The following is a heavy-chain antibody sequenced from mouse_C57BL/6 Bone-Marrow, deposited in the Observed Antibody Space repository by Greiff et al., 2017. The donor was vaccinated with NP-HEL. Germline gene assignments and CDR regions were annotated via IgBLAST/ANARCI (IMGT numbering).Heavy chain of an antibody. J-gene: IGHJ2*01. CDR2: ISSGSSTI. D-gene: IGHD1-1*01. CDR3: ARPGPYYYGSSYFDY. Sequence: EVMLVESGGGLVKPGGSLKLSCAASGFTFSDYGMHWVRQAPEKGLEWVAYISSGSSTIYYADTVKGRFTISRDNAKNTLFRQMTSLRSEDTAMYYCARPGPYYYGSSYFDYWGQGTTLTVSS. V-gene: IGHV5-17*01. CDR1: GFTFSDYG.